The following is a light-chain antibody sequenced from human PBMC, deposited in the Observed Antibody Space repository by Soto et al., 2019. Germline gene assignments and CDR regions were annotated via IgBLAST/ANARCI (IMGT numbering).Light chain of an antibody. CDR1: QSIHSW. V-gene: IGKV1-5*03. Sequence: DVQMTQYTSTLPASVGDRVTITCRASQSIHSWLAWYQQKPGRTPKLLIYRASTLKSGVPSRFSGSGSGTEFTLTISSLQPDDFATYYCQHYNSYSEAFGQGTIVDVK. CDR2: RAS. CDR3: QHYNSYSEA. J-gene: IGKJ1*01.